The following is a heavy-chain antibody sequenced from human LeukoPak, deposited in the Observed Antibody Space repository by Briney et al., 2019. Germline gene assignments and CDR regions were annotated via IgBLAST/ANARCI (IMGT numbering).Heavy chain of an antibody. D-gene: IGHD2-15*01. CDR1: GFSFNTYW. J-gene: IGHJ4*02. V-gene: IGHV3-7*01. CDR2: IHQDGSEK. CDR3: AGSGFDY. Sequence: GGSLRLSCGVSGFSFNTYWMTLVRQAPGNVLELVANIHQDGSEKYYVDFVKGRFTISRDNAKNSLYLQMNSLRAEDTAVYYCAGSGFDYWGQGTLVTVSS.